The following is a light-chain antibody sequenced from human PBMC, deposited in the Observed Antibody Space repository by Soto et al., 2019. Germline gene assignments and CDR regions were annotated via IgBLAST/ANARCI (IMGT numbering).Light chain of an antibody. J-gene: IGKJ1*01. Sequence: DIQMTQSPSSLSASVGDIVTITCRASQGISNYLAWYQQKPGKVPKLLIYAASTLQSGVPSRFSGSGSGTDFTLTISSLQSEDFTVYSCLQYHNLWAFGQGTKVDI. V-gene: IGKV1-27*01. CDR3: LQYHNLWA. CDR1: QGISNY. CDR2: AAS.